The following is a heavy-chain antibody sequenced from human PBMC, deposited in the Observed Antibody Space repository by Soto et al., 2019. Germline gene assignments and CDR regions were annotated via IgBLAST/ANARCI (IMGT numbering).Heavy chain of an antibody. CDR1: GFTFSDYY. J-gene: IGHJ6*02. CDR2: ISTRSSFT. V-gene: IGHV3-11*06. CDR3: AKDQDRGIEAYYYGMDA. Sequence: GGSLRLSCAASGFTFSDYYMTWIRQAPGKGLEWISYISTRSSFTNYADSVKGRFTISRDNSKNTLYLQMNSLRAEDTAVYYCAKDQDRGIEAYYYGMDAWGQGTTVTVS. D-gene: IGHD2-15*01.